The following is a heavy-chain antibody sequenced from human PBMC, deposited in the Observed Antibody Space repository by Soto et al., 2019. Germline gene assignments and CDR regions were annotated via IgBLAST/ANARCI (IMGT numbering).Heavy chain of an antibody. D-gene: IGHD4-17*01. V-gene: IGHV4-39*01. Sequence: QLQLQESGPGLVKPSETLSLTCTVSGGSISSSSYYWGWIRQPPGKGLEWIGSLYYSGSTYYNPSLKSRVTISVDTSKNQFALKLSSVTAADTAVYYCASRAPILDYDYGDYGGAFDIWGQGTMVTVSS. CDR2: LYYSGST. J-gene: IGHJ3*02. CDR3: ASRAPILDYDYGDYGGAFDI. CDR1: GGSISSSSYY.